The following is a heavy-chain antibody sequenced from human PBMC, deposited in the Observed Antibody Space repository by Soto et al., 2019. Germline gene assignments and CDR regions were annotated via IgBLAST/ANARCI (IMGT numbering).Heavy chain of an antibody. J-gene: IGHJ4*02. V-gene: IGHV4-39*01. Sequence: PSETLSLTCTVSGGSIISSSYYWGLIRQPPGKGLEWIGSIYYSGSTYYNPSLKSRVTISVDTSKNQFSLKLSSVTAADTAVYYCARPGRPTYYYDSSGYGPIDHWGQGTLVTVSS. CDR2: IYYSGST. D-gene: IGHD3-22*01. CDR3: ARPGRPTYYYDSSGYGPIDH. CDR1: GGSIISSSYY.